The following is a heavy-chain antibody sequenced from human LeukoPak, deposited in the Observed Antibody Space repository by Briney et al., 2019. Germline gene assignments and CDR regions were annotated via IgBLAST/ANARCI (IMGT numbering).Heavy chain of an antibody. Sequence: ASVKVSCKSSGYTFTGYFIHWVRRAPGQGLEWMGWINPNSGGTNSAQKFQGRVTMTRDTSMSTAYMELSRLRSADTAVYYCARDERYDSGGYPFDYWGQGTLVTVSS. CDR1: GYTFTGYF. V-gene: IGHV1-2*02. D-gene: IGHD3-22*01. CDR2: INPNSGGT. CDR3: ARDERYDSGGYPFDY. J-gene: IGHJ4*02.